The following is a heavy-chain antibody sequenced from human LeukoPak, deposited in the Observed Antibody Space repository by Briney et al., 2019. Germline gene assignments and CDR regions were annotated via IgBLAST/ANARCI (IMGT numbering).Heavy chain of an antibody. J-gene: IGHJ4*02. CDR1: GFTFSSYW. Sequence: PGGSLRLSCAASGFTFSSYWMSWVRQAPGKGLEWVANIKQDGSEKYYVDSVKGRFTISIDNAKNSLYVQMNSLRAEETAVYYCARDRTVDVSHFYWGQGTLVTVSS. CDR3: ARDRTVDVSHFY. V-gene: IGHV3-7*01. CDR2: IKQDGSEK. D-gene: IGHD5-12*01.